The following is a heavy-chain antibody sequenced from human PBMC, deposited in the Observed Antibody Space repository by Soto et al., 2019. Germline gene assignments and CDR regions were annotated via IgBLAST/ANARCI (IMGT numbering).Heavy chain of an antibody. CDR3: ARGSSNWAYYFDF. D-gene: IGHD6-13*01. CDR1: GFTFSSYS. J-gene: IGHJ4*02. CDR2: ITSSGTTV. V-gene: IGHV3-48*02. Sequence: DVHLVESGGGLVQPGGSLRLSCAASGFTFSSYSLNWVRQAPGKGLEWVSYITSSGTTVYYADSVRGRFTISRDNAKHSLYLQMNSLRDDDTAVYYCARGSSNWAYYFDFWGQGTLVTVSS.